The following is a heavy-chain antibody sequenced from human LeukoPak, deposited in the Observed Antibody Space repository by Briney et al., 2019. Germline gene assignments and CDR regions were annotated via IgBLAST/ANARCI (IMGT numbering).Heavy chain of an antibody. CDR1: GFTFSDSG. J-gene: IGHJ4*02. CDR2: IGPRSSTI. D-gene: IGHD2-15*01. V-gene: IGHV3-48*02. CDR3: ASNRKIYGSAGQYPDY. Sequence: PGGSLRLSCVASGFTFSDSGMNWVRQAPGMGLEWVSYIGPRSSTIHYADSAKGRFTIFRDNAKSSLFLQMNSLRDEDTAVYYCASNRKIYGSAGQYPDYWGQGTRVTVSS.